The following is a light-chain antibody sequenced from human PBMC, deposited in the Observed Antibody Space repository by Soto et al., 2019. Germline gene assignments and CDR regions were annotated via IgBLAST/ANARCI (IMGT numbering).Light chain of an antibody. V-gene: IGKV3-11*01. CDR1: QSVSSY. Sequence: EIVLTQSPATLSLSPGDRATLSCRASQSVSSYLAWYQQKPGQAPRLLIYDASNRATGIPARFSGSWSGTDFTLTISSLEPEDFAVYYCQQRSNWPPGMYSFGQGTKLEIK. J-gene: IGKJ2*01. CDR3: QQRSNWPPGMYS. CDR2: DAS.